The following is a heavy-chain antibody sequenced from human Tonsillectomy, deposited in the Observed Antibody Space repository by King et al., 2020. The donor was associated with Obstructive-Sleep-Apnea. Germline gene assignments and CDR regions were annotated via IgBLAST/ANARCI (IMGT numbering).Heavy chain of an antibody. CDR1: GFTFSIYS. J-gene: IGHJ4*02. V-gene: IGHV3-48*04. D-gene: IGHD6-13*01. CDR2: ISSSSSTI. CDR3: EPIAAAGTGGY. Sequence: VQLVESGGGLVQPGGSLRLSCAASGFTFSIYSMNWVRQAPGKGLEWGSDISSSSSTIYYADSVKGRFTISRDNAKNSLYLQMNSLRAEDTAVYYCEPIAAAGTGGYWGQGTLVTVSS.